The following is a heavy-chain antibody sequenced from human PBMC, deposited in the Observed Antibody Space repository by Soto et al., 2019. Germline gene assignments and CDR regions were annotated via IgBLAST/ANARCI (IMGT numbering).Heavy chain of an antibody. CDR1: GGTFSRYT. J-gene: IGHJ5*02. CDR2: IIPILGMA. V-gene: IGHV1-69*08. D-gene: IGHD2-8*01. CDR3: ARDVRCWFDP. Sequence: VQLVQSGAEVKKPGSSVKVSCKASGGTFSRYTISWVRQAPGQGLEWMGRIIPILGMANYAQKFQGRVTITADKSTSTAYMELSSLRSEDTAVYYCARDVRCWFDPWGQVTLVTVSS.